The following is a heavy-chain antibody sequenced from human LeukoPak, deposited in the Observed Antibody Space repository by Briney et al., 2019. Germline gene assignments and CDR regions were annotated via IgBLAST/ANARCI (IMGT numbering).Heavy chain of an antibody. CDR1: GGSISSSSYY. Sequence: SETLSLTCTVSGGSISSSSYYWGWIRQPPGKGLEWIGSSYYSGSTYYNPSLKSRVTISVDTSKNQFSLKLSSVTAADTAVYYCARHGGDCSGGSCYPSAPYYFDYWGQGTLVTVSS. CDR2: SYYSGST. J-gene: IGHJ4*02. D-gene: IGHD2-15*01. CDR3: ARHGGDCSGGSCYPSAPYYFDY. V-gene: IGHV4-39*01.